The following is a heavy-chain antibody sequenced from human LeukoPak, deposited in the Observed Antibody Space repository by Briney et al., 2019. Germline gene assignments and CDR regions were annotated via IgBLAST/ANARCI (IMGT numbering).Heavy chain of an antibody. V-gene: IGHV1-2*02. D-gene: IGHD3-16*02. CDR1: GYTFTGYY. CDR3: ARVPNYDYVWGSYRYIHDEGDYYFDY. CDR2: INPNRGGT. J-gene: IGHJ4*02. Sequence: GASVNVSCKASGYTFTGYYMHWVRQAPGQGRKWMGWINPNRGGTNYAQKFQGRVTMTRDTSISTAYMEMSRLRSDDTAVYYCARVPNYDYVWGSYRYIHDEGDYYFDYWGQGTLVTVSS.